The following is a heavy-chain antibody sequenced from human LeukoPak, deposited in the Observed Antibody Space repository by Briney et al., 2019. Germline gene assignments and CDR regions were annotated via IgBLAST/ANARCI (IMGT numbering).Heavy chain of an antibody. CDR1: GGSISSGDYY. V-gene: IGHV4-30-4*01. Sequence: PSETLSLTCTVSGGSISSGDYYWSWIRQPPGKGLEWTGYIYYSGSTYYNPSLKSRVSISIDTSKNQFSLKLSSVTAADTAVYYCARVYQGIPGYWGQGTLVTVSS. CDR2: IYYSGST. J-gene: IGHJ4*02. CDR3: ARVYQGIPGY. D-gene: IGHD2-8*01.